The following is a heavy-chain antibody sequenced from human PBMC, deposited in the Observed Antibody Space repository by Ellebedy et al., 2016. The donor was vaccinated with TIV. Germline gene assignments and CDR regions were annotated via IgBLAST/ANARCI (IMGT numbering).Heavy chain of an antibody. CDR1: GFTFSDYY. J-gene: IGHJ4*02. V-gene: IGHV3-11*03. CDR3: ARSSGWSYYFDY. D-gene: IGHD6-19*01. CDR2: ISSSSSYT. Sequence: GESLKISCAASGFTFSDYYMSWIRQAPGKGLEWVSYISSSSSYTNYADSVKGRFTISRDNAKNSLYLQMNSLRAEDTAVYYCARSSGWSYYFDYWGQGTLVTVSS.